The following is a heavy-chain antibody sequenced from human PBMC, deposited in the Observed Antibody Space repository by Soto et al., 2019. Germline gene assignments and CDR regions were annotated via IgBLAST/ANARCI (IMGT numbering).Heavy chain of an antibody. J-gene: IGHJ3*02. V-gene: IGHV5-10-1*01. CDR1: GYSFTSYW. Sequence: GESLKISCKGSGYSFTSYWIGWVRQMPGKGLEWMGRIDPSDSYTNYSPSFQGHVTISTDKSISTAYLQWSGLKASDTAMYYCARRNSGSSDAFDIWGQGTMVTVSS. CDR3: ARRNSGSSDAFDI. CDR2: IDPSDSYT. D-gene: IGHD3-10*01.